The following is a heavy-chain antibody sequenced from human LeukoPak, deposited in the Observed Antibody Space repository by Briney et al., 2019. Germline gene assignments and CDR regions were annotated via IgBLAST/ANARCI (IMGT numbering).Heavy chain of an antibody. Sequence: SVEVSCKTSGGTFSNSGISWVRQAPGQGPEWMGGIIPVFGTPNYAQKFQGRLTITADRSTTTAYMELSSLTSDDTAVYYCARERLARFPYFDYWGQGTLVAVSS. J-gene: IGHJ4*02. CDR1: GGTFSNSG. CDR2: IIPVFGTP. V-gene: IGHV1-69*06. D-gene: IGHD3-3*01. CDR3: ARERLARFPYFDY.